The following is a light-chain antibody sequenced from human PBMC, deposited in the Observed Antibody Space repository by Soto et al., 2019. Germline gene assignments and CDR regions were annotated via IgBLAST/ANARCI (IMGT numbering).Light chain of an antibody. J-gene: IGKJ5*01. Sequence: EIVLTQSPGTLSFSPGERATLSCRASHSVSRTYLAWYQHKPGQAPRLLIYGASDRATGTPDRFSGSGSGTEFTLTISRLEPEDSAVYYCQQYGGSVTFGQGTRLEIK. CDR1: HSVSRTY. CDR3: QQYGGSVT. CDR2: GAS. V-gene: IGKV3-20*01.